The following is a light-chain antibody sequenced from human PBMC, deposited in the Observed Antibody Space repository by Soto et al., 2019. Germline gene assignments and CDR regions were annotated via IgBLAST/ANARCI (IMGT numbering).Light chain of an antibody. CDR2: DAS. CDR1: QRISSW. CDR3: QQDNSYSQPYT. J-gene: IGKJ2*01. Sequence: DIQMTQSPSTLSASVGDRVTITCRASQRISSWLAWYQQKPGKAPKLLIDDASSLESGVPSRFSGSGSGTEFTLTISSLQPDDFETYYCQQDNSYSQPYTFGQGTTLEIK. V-gene: IGKV1-5*01.